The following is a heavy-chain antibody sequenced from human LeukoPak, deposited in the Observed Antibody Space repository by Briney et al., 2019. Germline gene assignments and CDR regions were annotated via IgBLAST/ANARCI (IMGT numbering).Heavy chain of an antibody. CDR2: ISYDGSNK. CDR1: GXTFSSYA. D-gene: IGHD6-19*01. J-gene: IGHJ4*02. CDR3: ARDRRSSGWYPIDY. Sequence: GGSLRLSCAASGXTFSSYAMHWVRQAPGKGLEWVAVISYDGSNKYYADSVKGRFTISRDNSKNTLYLQMNSLRAEDTAVYYCARDRRSSGWYPIDYWGQGTLVTVSS. V-gene: IGHV3-30-3*01.